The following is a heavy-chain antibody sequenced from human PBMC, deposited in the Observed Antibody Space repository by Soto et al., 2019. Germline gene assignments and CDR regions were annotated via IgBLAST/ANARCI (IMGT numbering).Heavy chain of an antibody. CDR3: ASTPPPPDYYDSSGYYREDAFDI. V-gene: IGHV1-69*02. D-gene: IGHD3-22*01. CDR1: GGTFSSYT. CDR2: IIPILGIA. J-gene: IGHJ3*02. Sequence: SVKVSCKASGGTFSSYTISWVRQAPGQGLEWMGRIIPILGIANYAQKFQGRVTITADKSTSTTYMELSSLRSEDTAVYYCASTPPPPDYYDSSGYYREDAFDIWGQGTMVTVSS.